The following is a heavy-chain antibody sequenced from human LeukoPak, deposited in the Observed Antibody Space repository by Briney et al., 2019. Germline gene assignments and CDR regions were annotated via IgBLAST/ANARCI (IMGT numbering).Heavy chain of an antibody. V-gene: IGHV4-34*01. J-gene: IGHJ4*02. D-gene: IGHD2-15*01. Sequence: SETLSLTCAVYGGSFSGYYWTWFRQPPGKGLHWIGEINHSGSTNYNPSLKSRVTISVDTSKNQFSLKLTSVTAADTAVYYCARRGYCSGGSCYPSYFDSWGQGTLVTVSS. CDR2: INHSGST. CDR1: GGSFSGYY. CDR3: ARRGYCSGGSCYPSYFDS.